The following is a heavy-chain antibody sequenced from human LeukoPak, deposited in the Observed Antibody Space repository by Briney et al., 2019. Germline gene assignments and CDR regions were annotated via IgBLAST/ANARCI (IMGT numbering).Heavy chain of an antibody. CDR3: ARDVRAVGATTGVAYYYYYMDV. D-gene: IGHD1-26*01. CDR1: GYTFTSYG. Sequence: ASVKVSCKASGYTFTSYGISWVRQAPGQGLEWMGWISAYNGNTNYAQKLQGRVTMTTDTSTSTAYMELRSLRSDDTAVYYCARDVRAVGATTGVAYYYYYMDVWGKGTTVTISS. J-gene: IGHJ6*03. V-gene: IGHV1-18*01. CDR2: ISAYNGNT.